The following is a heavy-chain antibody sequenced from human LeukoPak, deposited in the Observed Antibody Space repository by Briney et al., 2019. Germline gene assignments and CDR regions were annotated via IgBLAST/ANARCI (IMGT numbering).Heavy chain of an antibody. Sequence: PSDTLSLTCAVYGGSFSGYYWSWMRQPPGQGLEWIGEINHSGSTNYNPSLKSRVTISVDTSKNQFSLKLSSVTAADTAVYYCARVPKLLNHNWFDPWGQGTLVTVSS. D-gene: IGHD1-14*01. V-gene: IGHV4-34*01. CDR2: INHSGST. J-gene: IGHJ5*02. CDR1: GGSFSGYY. CDR3: ARVPKLLNHNWFDP.